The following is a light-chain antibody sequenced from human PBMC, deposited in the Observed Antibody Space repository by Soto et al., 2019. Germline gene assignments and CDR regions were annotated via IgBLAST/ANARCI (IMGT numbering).Light chain of an antibody. CDR3: QQYDDLPRLT. J-gene: IGKJ4*01. Sequence: DIPMTQSPSSLSASVGDRVTITCQASQDISKYLNWYQQQPGKAPNLLIYDASNLEAGVPSRFSGSGSGTDFSFSISSLQPEDIATYFCQQYDDLPRLTFGGGTKVEIK. CDR2: DAS. CDR1: QDISKY. V-gene: IGKV1-33*01.